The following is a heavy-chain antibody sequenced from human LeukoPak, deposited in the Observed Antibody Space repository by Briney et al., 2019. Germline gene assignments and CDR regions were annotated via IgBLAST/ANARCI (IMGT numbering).Heavy chain of an antibody. CDR1: GGTFSSYA. Sequence: SVKVSCKASGGTFSSYAISWVRQAPGQGLEWMGGIIPIFGTANYEQKFQGRVTITTDESTSTAYMELSSLRSEDTAVYYCARDLCRLGYFVWFCAFDIWGQGTMVTVSS. CDR2: IIPIFGTA. J-gene: IGHJ3*02. CDR3: ARDLCRLGYFVWFCAFDI. V-gene: IGHV1-69*05. D-gene: IGHD3-9*01.